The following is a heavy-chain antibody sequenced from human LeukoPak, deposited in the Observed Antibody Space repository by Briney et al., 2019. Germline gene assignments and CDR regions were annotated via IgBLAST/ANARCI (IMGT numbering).Heavy chain of an antibody. CDR1: GGSVSSGSYY. Sequence: SETLSLTCTVSGGSVSSGSYYWTWIRQPPGKGLEWIGYIYYSGTTNYNPSLKSRVTISVDTSKNQFSLKLGSVTAADTAVYYCARHLGDPNYFDYWGQGTLVTVSS. D-gene: IGHD4-17*01. CDR3: ARHLGDPNYFDY. J-gene: IGHJ4*02. CDR2: IYYSGTT. V-gene: IGHV4-61*01.